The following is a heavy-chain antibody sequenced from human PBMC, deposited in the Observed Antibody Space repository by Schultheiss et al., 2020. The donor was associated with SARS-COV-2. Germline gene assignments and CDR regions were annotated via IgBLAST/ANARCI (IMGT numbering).Heavy chain of an antibody. V-gene: IGHV3-21*01. Sequence: GESLKISCAASGFTFSSYSMNWVRQAPGKGLEWVSSISSSSSYIYYADSVKGRFTISRDNAKNSLYLQMNSLRAEDTAVYYCASLVVVGATLRGHWFDPWGQGNLVTVSS. CDR2: ISSSSSYI. CDR1: GFTFSSYS. J-gene: IGHJ5*02. CDR3: ASLVVVGATLRGHWFDP. D-gene: IGHD1-26*01.